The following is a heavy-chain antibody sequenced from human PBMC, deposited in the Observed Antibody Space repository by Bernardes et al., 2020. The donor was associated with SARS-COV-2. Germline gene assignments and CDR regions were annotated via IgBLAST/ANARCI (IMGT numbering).Heavy chain of an antibody. Sequence: ASVKVSCMASGYTFTGYYMHWVRQAPGQGLEWMGWINPNSGGTNYAQKFQGWVTMTRDTSISTAYMELSRLRSDDTAVYYCARDGIATHYGMDVWGQGTTVTVSS. CDR3: ARDGIATHYGMDV. D-gene: IGHD5-12*01. CDR2: INPNSGGT. V-gene: IGHV1-2*04. CDR1: GYTFTGYY. J-gene: IGHJ6*02.